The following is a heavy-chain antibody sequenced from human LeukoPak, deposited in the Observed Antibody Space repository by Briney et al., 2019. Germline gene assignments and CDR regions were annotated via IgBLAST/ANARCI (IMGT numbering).Heavy chain of an antibody. Sequence: VASVKVSCKASGGTFSSYAISWERQAPGQGLEWMGRIIPILGIANYAQKFQGRVTITADKSTSTAYMELSSLRSEDTAVYYCARDLGSSGGYYYYYGMDVWGQGTTVTVSS. CDR3: ARDLGSSGGYYYYYGMDV. CDR1: GGTFSSYA. J-gene: IGHJ6*02. CDR2: IIPILGIA. V-gene: IGHV1-69*04. D-gene: IGHD6-19*01.